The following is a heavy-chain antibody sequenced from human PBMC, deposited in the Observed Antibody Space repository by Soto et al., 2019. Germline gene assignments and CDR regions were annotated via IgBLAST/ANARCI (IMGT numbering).Heavy chain of an antibody. D-gene: IGHD6-6*01. CDR2: IVVGSGNT. J-gene: IGHJ5*02. CDR3: AAEILGSSSPFFDP. CDR1: GFTFTSSA. Sequence: SVKVSCKASGFTFTSSAVQWVRQARGQRLEWIGWIVVGSGNTNYAQKFQERVAITRDMSTSTAYMELSSLRSEDTAVYYCAAEILGSSSPFFDPWGQGTLVTVSS. V-gene: IGHV1-58*01.